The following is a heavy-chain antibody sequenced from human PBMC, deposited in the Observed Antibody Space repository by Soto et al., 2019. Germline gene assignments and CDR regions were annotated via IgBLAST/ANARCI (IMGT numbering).Heavy chain of an antibody. V-gene: IGHV3-53*01. J-gene: IGHJ4*02. D-gene: IGHD6-19*01. Sequence: EVQLVESGGGLIQPGGSLRLSGAASGFTVSSNYMSWVRQAPGKGLEWVSVIYSGGSTYYADSVKGRFTISRDNSKNTLYLQMNSLRAEDTAVYYCARHQGYSSGWYDYWGQGTLVTVSS. CDR2: IYSGGST. CDR3: ARHQGYSSGWYDY. CDR1: GFTVSSNY.